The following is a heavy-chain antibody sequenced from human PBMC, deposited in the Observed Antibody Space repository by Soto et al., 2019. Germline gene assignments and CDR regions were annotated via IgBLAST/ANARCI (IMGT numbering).Heavy chain of an antibody. V-gene: IGHV3-23*01. D-gene: IGHD6-19*01. CDR3: ASCLRIAVAGRYYYYYGMDV. CDR2: ISGSGGST. J-gene: IGHJ6*02. CDR1: GFTFSSYA. Sequence: EVQLLESGGGLVQPRGSLRLSCAASGFTFSSYAMSWVRQAPGKGLEWVSAISGSGGSTYYADSVKGRFTISRDNSKNTLYLQMNSLRAEDTAVYYCASCLRIAVAGRYYYYYGMDVWGQGTTVTVSS.